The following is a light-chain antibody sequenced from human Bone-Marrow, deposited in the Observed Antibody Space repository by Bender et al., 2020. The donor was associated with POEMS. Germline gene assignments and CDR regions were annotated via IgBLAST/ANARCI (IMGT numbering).Light chain of an antibody. J-gene: IGLJ1*01. Sequence: QSALTQPASVSGSPGQSITISCNGTSSDVGGFNYVSWYQHHPGKAPKLIIYDVNRRPSGISNRFSGSKSGNTASLTISGLQAEDEADYYCSSYTNHRGPVLGSGTTVTAL. V-gene: IGLV2-14*03. CDR3: SSYTNHRGPV. CDR1: SSDVGGFNY. CDR2: DVN.